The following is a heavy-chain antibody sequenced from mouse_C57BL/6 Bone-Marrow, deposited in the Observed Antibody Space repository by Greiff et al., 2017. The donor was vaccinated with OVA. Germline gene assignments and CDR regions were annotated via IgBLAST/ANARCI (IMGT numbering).Heavy chain of an antibody. CDR1: GYTFTSYW. CDR2: IYPSDSET. J-gene: IGHJ3*01. Sequence: VKLQQPGAELVRPGSSVKLSCKASGYTFTSYWMDWVKQRPGQGLEWIGNIYPSDSETHYNQKFKDKATLTVDKSSSTAYMQLSSLTSEDSAVYYCARTGGRMAWFAYWGQGTLVTVSA. D-gene: IGHD4-1*01. CDR3: ARTGGRMAWFAY. V-gene: IGHV1-61*01.